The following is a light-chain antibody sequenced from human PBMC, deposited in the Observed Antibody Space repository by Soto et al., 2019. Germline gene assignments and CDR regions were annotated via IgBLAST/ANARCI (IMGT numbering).Light chain of an antibody. CDR1: QSFSSSY. J-gene: IGKJ1*01. V-gene: IGKV3-20*01. CDR2: GAS. CDR3: QQYDSSPLT. Sequence: EIVLTQYPGTLSLSPGERATLSCRASQSFSSSYLAWYQQKPGQAPRLLIYGASNRATGIPDRFSGSGSGTDFTLTISRLEPEDFALYYCQQYDSSPLTFGQGTKVEIK.